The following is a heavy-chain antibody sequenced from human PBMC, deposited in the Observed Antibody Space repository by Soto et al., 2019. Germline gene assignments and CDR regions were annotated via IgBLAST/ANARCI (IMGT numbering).Heavy chain of an antibody. D-gene: IGHD2-15*01. V-gene: IGHV3-23*01. CDR1: GFTFSSYA. CDR2: ISGSGGST. Sequence: GGSLRLSCAASGFTFSSYAMSWVRQAPGKGLEWVSAISGSGGSTYYADSVKGRFTISRDNSKNTLYLQMNSLRTEDTAVYYCAKGGYCSGGSCYLHWFDPWGQGTLVTVSS. CDR3: AKGGYCSGGSCYLHWFDP. J-gene: IGHJ5*02.